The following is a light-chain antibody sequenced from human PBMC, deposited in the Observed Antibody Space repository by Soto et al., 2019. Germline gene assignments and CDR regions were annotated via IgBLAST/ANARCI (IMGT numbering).Light chain of an antibody. J-gene: IGKJ1*01. CDR3: QQYGSPVT. V-gene: IGKV3-20*01. CDR2: GAS. Sequence: EIVLTQSPGTLSLSPGERATLSCRASQSVSSSYLAWYQQKPGHAPRLLIYGASSRATGIPDRFSGSGSGTDFTLTISRLEPEDFAVYYCQQYGSPVTFGQGTKVEIK. CDR1: QSVSSSY.